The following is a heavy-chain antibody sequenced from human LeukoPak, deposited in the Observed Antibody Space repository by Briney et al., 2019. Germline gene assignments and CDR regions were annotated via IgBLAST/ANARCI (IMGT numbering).Heavy chain of an antibody. CDR3: ASWSGYSYGYEVPNAFDI. V-gene: IGHV1-69*04. D-gene: IGHD5-18*01. CDR1: GGTFSSYA. Sequence: GASVKVSCKASGGTFSSYAISWVRQAPGQGLEWMGRIIPILGIANYAQKFQGRVTITADKSTSTAYMELSSLRSEDTAVYYCASWSGYSYGYEVPNAFDIWGQGTMVTVSS. J-gene: IGHJ3*02. CDR2: IIPILGIA.